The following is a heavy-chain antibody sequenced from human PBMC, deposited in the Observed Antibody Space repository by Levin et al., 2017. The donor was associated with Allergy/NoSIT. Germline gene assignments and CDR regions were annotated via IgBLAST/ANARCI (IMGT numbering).Heavy chain of an antibody. CDR1: GYSFAFYW. D-gene: IGHD3-10*01. CDR2: IYPGDSDT. V-gene: IGHV5-51*01. CDR3: VRQDGFAKYYFDN. Sequence: GESLKTSCEGSGYSFAFYWIGWVRQMPGRGLEWMGIIYPGDSDTRYSPSFQGQVTISVDKSINTAYVHWSSLRASDTAMYYCVRQDGFAKYYFDNWGQGTLVTVSS. J-gene: IGHJ4*02.